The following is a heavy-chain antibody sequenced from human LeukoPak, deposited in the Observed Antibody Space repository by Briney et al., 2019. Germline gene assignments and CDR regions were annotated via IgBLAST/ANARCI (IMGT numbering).Heavy chain of an antibody. V-gene: IGHV4-39*01. D-gene: IGHD6-6*01. Sequence: SETLSLTCTVSGGSISSSSYYWGWIRQPPGKGLEWIGSIYYSGSTYYNPSIKSRVTISVDTSKNQFSLKLSSVTAADTAVYYCAREYSSSSGRRAFDIWGQGTMVTVSS. CDR1: GGSISSSSYY. CDR3: AREYSSSSGRRAFDI. CDR2: IYYSGST. J-gene: IGHJ3*02.